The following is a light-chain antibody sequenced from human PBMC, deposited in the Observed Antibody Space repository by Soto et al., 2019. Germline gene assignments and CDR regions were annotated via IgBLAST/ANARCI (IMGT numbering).Light chain of an antibody. CDR3: QQADSCPFT. V-gene: IGKV1-12*01. CDR2: VAS. CDR1: QDIGTC. Sequence: DIQLTQSPSSVSASVGDRVTITCRASQDIGTCLAWYQQKPGKAPKLLIYVASNLQSGIPSRFSGAGSGTDFTLTITSLQPEDFASYSGQQADSCPFTFGPGTKVEFK. J-gene: IGKJ3*01.